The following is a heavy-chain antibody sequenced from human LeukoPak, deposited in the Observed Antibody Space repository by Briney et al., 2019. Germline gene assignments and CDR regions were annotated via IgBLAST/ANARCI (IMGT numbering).Heavy chain of an antibody. J-gene: IGHJ4*02. CDR2: INPTCGST. D-gene: IGHD3-10*01. V-gene: IGHV1-46*01. Sequence: ASVKVSCKASGYTFTNYYMHWVRQAPGQGLDWMGIINPTCGSTNYAQKFQGRVTMTRDTSTSTVYMELSNLRSEDTAVYYCATNIGITMVRGVTSMAAFDYWGQGTLVTVSS. CDR1: GYTFTNYY. CDR3: ATNIGITMVRGVTSMAAFDY.